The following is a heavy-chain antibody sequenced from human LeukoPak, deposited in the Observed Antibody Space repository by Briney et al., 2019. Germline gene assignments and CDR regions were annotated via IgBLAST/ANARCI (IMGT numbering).Heavy chain of an antibody. D-gene: IGHD6-19*01. CDR3: AKDRFVKGSGWYNWFDP. CDR2: IWYDGSNK. V-gene: IGHV3-30*02. CDR1: GFTFSSYG. Sequence: GGSLRLSCAASGFTFSSYGMHWVRQAPGKGLEWVAVIWYDGSNKYYADSVKGRFTISRDNSKNTLYLQMNSLRAEDTAVYYCAKDRFVKGSGWYNWFDPWGQGTLVTVSS. J-gene: IGHJ5*02.